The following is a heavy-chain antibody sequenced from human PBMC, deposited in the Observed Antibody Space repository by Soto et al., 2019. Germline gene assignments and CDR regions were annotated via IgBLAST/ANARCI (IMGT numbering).Heavy chain of an antibody. V-gene: IGHV1-46*01. CDR1: GYTFTSCY. CDR3: ARGVRGYSYGGGDAFDI. J-gene: IGHJ3*02. D-gene: IGHD5-18*01. Sequence: ASVKVSCKASGYTFTSCYMHWVRQAPGQGLEWMGIINPSGGSTSYAQKFQGRVTMTRDTSTSTVYMELSSLRSEDTAVYYCARGVRGYSYGGGDAFDIWGQGTMVTVSS. CDR2: INPSGGST.